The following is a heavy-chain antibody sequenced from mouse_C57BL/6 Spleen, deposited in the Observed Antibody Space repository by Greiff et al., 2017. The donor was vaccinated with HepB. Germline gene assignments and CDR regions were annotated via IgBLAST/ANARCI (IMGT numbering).Heavy chain of an antibody. J-gene: IGHJ1*03. CDR2: INPNNGGT. D-gene: IGHD2-5*01. V-gene: IGHV1-18*01. CDR1: GYTFTDYN. Sequence: EVQLQQSGPELVKPRASVKIPCKASGYTFTDYNMDWVKQSHGKSLEWIGDINPNNGGTIYNQKFKGKATLTVDKSSSTAYMELRSLTSEDTAVYYCARLPYSNDWYFDVWGTGTTVTVSS. CDR3: ARLPYSNDWYFDV.